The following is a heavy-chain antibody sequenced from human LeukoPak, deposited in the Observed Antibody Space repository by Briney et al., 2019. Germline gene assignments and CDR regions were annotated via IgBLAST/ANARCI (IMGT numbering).Heavy chain of an antibody. V-gene: IGHV3-48*02. CDR2: ITASGTAM. CDR1: GFTFSSYT. CDR3: ASSGSYRFDY. J-gene: IGHJ4*02. Sequence: GGSLRLSCAASGFTFSSYTMHWIRQAPGKGLEWVSHITASGTAMFYADSVKGRFTISRDNAKNSLYLQMNSLRDEDTAVYYCASSGSYRFDYWGQGTLVTVSS. D-gene: IGHD1-26*01.